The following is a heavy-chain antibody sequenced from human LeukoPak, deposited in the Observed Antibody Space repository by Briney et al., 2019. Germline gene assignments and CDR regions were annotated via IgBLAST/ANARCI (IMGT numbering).Heavy chain of an antibody. J-gene: IGHJ5*01. D-gene: IGHD2-2*01. CDR1: GFTFSSYA. CDR3: AKDRHAPGRYCSSTSCFPFDS. CDR2: ISGSGGST. Sequence: GGSLRLSCVVSGFTFSSYAMSWVRQAPGKGLEWVSGISGSGGSTYYADSVKGRFTVSRDNTKNTLYLQMNSLRAEDTAVYYCAKDRHAPGRYCSSTSCFPFDSWGQGTLVTVSS. V-gene: IGHV3-23*01.